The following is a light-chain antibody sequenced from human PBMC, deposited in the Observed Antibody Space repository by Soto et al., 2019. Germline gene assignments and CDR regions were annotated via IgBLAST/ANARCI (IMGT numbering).Light chain of an antibody. CDR1: SSDVGSYNL. CDR3: CSYAGSSSVV. J-gene: IGLJ2*01. Sequence: QSALTQPASVSGSPGQSITISCTGTSSDVGSYNLVSWYQQHPGKAPKLMIYEGSKRPSGVSNRFSGSKCGNTASLTISGLQVEDEADYYCCSYAGSSSVVFGGGTKLTVL. V-gene: IGLV2-23*01. CDR2: EGS.